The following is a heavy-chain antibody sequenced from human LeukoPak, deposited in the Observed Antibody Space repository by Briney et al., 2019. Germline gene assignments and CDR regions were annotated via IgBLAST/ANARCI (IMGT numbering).Heavy chain of an antibody. V-gene: IGHV3-23*01. Sequence: PGGSPRLSCAASGFIFSSFAMNRVRKAPGRGLEWVSIISGYGDSTYYTDSVKGRFIISRDNSKNTLYLQMNSLRAEDTAVYYCAKIPQVATFSVPNFDHWGQGTLVTVSS. D-gene: IGHD2-21*01. CDR2: ISGYGDST. CDR3: AKIPQVATFSVPNFDH. J-gene: IGHJ4*02. CDR1: GFIFSSFA.